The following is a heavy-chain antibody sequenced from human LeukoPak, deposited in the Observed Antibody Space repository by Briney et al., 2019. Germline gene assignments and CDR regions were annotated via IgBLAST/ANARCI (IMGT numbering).Heavy chain of an antibody. D-gene: IGHD3-22*01. CDR1: GLTFSSYA. CDR2: ISGSGGST. V-gene: IGHV3-23*01. CDR3: ARDRRRYDSSGYFDY. Sequence: GGTLRLSCAASGLTFSSYAMSWVRQAPGKGLEWVSAISGSGGSTYYADSVKGRFTISRDNAKNSLYLQMNSLRAEDTAVYYCARDRRRYDSSGYFDYWGQGTLVTVSS. J-gene: IGHJ4*02.